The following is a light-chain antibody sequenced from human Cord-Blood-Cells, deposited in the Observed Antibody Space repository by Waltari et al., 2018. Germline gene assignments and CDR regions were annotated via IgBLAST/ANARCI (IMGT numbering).Light chain of an antibody. CDR3: QAWDSSTAV. J-gene: IGLJ2*01. CDR1: KLGDKY. CDR2: QDS. V-gene: IGLV3-1*01. Sequence: SYELTQPPSVSVSPGQTASITCPGDKLGDKYACWYQQKPGQSPVLVIHQDSKRPSGFPGRFSASNAGNAATLTISGTQAMDEADYYCQAWDSSTAVFGGGTKLTVL.